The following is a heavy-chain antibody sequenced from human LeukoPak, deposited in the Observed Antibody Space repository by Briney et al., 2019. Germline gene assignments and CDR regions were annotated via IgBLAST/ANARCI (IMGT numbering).Heavy chain of an antibody. CDR1: EFTFSSYW. CDR3: ARDFSPIYSYVDY. V-gene: IGHV3-7*01. D-gene: IGHD5-18*01. Sequence: PGGSLRLSCAASEFTFSSYWMNWVRQAPGKGLEWVANIKQDGSEKYYVDSVKGRFTISRDNAKNSLYLQMNSLRAEDTAVYYCARDFSPIYSYVDYWGQGTLVTVSS. CDR2: IKQDGSEK. J-gene: IGHJ4*02.